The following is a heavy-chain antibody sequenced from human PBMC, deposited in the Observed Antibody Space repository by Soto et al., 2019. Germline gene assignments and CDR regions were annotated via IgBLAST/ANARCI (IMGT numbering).Heavy chain of an antibody. V-gene: IGHV3-15*01. Sequence: PGGSLRLSCAASGFTFSNAWMSWVRQAPGKGLEWVGRIKSKSDGATTDYTAPVKGRFTISRDDSENTLYLQMNSLKTEDTAVYYCTTIGFSYGYSWGQGTLVTV. CDR2: IKSKSDGATT. D-gene: IGHD5-18*01. CDR1: GFTFSNAW. CDR3: TTIGFSYGYS. J-gene: IGHJ5*02.